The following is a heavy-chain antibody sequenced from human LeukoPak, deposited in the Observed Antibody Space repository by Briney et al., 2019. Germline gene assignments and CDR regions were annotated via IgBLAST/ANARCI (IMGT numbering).Heavy chain of an antibody. Sequence: GGSLRLSCAASGFTFSSYSMNWVGQAPGKGLEWGSYIIYTSGTIYYADSVQGRFTISRDNAKNSLYLQMDSLRDEDSAVYYCARDLRSTRVYYFDYWGQGTLVTVSA. D-gene: IGHD5/OR15-5a*01. CDR2: IIYTSGTI. CDR1: GFTFSSYS. V-gene: IGHV3-48*02. CDR3: ARDLRSTRVYYFDY. J-gene: IGHJ4*02.